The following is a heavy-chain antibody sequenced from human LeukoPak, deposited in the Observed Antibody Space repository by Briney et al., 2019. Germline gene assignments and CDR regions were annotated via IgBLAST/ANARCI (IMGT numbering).Heavy chain of an antibody. D-gene: IGHD6-13*01. Sequence: PGGSLRLSCAASGFTFDDYAMHWVRQAPGKGLEWVSGISWNSGSIGYADSVKGRFTISRDNAKNSLYLQMNSLRAEDTALYYCAKDIYDVLAAAGTYYYYGMDVWGQGTTVTVSS. J-gene: IGHJ6*02. CDR2: ISWNSGSI. CDR3: AKDIYDVLAAAGTYYYYGMDV. CDR1: GFTFDDYA. V-gene: IGHV3-9*01.